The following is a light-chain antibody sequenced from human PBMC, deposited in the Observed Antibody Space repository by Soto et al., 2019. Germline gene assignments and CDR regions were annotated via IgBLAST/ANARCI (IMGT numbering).Light chain of an antibody. V-gene: IGLV2-8*01. J-gene: IGLJ2*01. CDR3: SSFAGGGNPVL. Sequence: QSVLTQPPSASGSLGQSVTISCTGTSSDVGGYNYVSWHQQHPGKAPKVMIYEVTKRPPGVPDRFSGSKSGNTASLTVSGLQAEDEAEYYCSSFAGGGNPVLLGGGTKLTVL. CDR1: SSDVGGYNY. CDR2: EVT.